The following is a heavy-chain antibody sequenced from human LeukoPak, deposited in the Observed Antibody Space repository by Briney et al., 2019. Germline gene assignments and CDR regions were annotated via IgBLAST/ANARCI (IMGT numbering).Heavy chain of an antibody. V-gene: IGHV1-2*02. CDR1: GYTFTGYY. CDR2: INPNSGGT. D-gene: IGHD6-19*01. Sequence: GASVKVSCKASGYTFTGYYMHWVRQAPGQGLEWMGWINPNSGGTNYAQKLQGRVTMTTDTSTSTAYMELRSLSSDDTAVYYCARVSPYAQWLAPGYYYGMDVWGQGTTVTVSS. J-gene: IGHJ6*02. CDR3: ARVSPYAQWLAPGYYYGMDV.